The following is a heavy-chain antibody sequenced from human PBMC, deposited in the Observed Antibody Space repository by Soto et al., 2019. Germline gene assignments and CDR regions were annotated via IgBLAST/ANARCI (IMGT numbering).Heavy chain of an antibody. CDR1: GFTFSNAW. V-gene: IGHV3-15*01. Sequence: PGGSLRLSCAASGFTFSNAWMSWVRQAPGKGLEWVGRIKSKTDGGTTDYAAPVKGRFTISRDDSKNTLYLQMNSLKTEDTAVYYCTTDRSRGDSSSWYGFGGAPTYYYYGMDVWGQGTTVTVSS. CDR2: IKSKTDGGTT. J-gene: IGHJ6*02. CDR3: TTDRSRGDSSSWYGFGGAPTYYYYGMDV. D-gene: IGHD6-13*01.